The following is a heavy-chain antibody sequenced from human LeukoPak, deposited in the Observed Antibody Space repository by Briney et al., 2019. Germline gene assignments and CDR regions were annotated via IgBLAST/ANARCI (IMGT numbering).Heavy chain of an antibody. CDR3: AKLESSSTSCYDY. CDR1: GFSFSNYW. V-gene: IGHV3-23*01. D-gene: IGHD2-2*01. J-gene: IGHJ4*02. CDR2: ISGSGGST. Sequence: GGSLRLSCAASGFSFSNYWLSWVRQAPGKGLEWVSAISGSGGSTYYADSVKGRFTISRDNSKNTLYLQMNSLRAEDTAVYYCAKLESSSTSCYDYWGQGTLVTVSS.